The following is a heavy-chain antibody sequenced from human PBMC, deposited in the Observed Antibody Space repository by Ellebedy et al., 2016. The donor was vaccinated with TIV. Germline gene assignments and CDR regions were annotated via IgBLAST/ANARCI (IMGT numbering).Heavy chain of an antibody. V-gene: IGHV3-7*01. CDR3: ARDWQWAFDP. D-gene: IGHD2-8*01. Sequence: GGSLRLXXAASALASTNDWLHWLRQPPGKGLEWVANINQDGTVKNYVDSVKGRFTISRDNSKNSQYLQMNSLRVEDTAVYYCARDWQWAFDPWGQGTLVTVSS. CDR2: INQDGTVK. J-gene: IGHJ5*02. CDR1: ALASTNDW.